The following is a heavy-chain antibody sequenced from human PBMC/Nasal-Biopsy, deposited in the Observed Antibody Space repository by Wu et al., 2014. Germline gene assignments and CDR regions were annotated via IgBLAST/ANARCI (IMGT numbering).Heavy chain of an antibody. CDR2: IFHSGST. J-gene: IGHJ4*02. Sequence: TLSLTCAVYGGPFENDHYWNWIRQFPGKGLEWIANIFHSGSTNYNPSLQSRVTISVDTSKKEFSLKLRSVTAADTAVYYCARVRSGWYYFEYWGQGTLVTVSS. CDR3: ARVRSGWYYFEY. D-gene: IGHD6-19*01. CDR1: GGPFENDHY. V-gene: IGHV4-34*12.